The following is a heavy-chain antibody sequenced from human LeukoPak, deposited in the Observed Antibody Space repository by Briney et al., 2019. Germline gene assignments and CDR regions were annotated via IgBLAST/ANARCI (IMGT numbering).Heavy chain of an antibody. CDR2: IIPMFGTA. CDR3: VRDMGGHDFYFNY. J-gene: IGHJ4*02. CDR1: GGTFSTYA. V-gene: IGHV1-69*13. D-gene: IGHD5-12*01. Sequence: SVTVFCTASGGTFSTYAISWVRQAPGQGLEWMGGIIPMFGTANYAQKFQGRVTITADESTSTAYMELSSLRSEDTAVYYCVRDMGGHDFYFNYWGQGTLVTVSS.